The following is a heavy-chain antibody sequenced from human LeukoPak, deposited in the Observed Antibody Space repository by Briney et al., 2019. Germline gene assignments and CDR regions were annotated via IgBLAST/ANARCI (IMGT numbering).Heavy chain of an antibody. CDR1: GGSISSYY. V-gene: IGHV4-59*01. J-gene: IGHJ4*02. CDR3: AGYGKIYGDYDNYFDY. Sequence: KPSETLSLTCTVSGGSISSYYWSWIRQPPGKGLEWIGYIYYSGSTNYNPSLKSRVTISVDTSKNQFSLKLSSVTAADTAVYYCAGYGKIYGDYDNYFDYWGQGTLVTVFS. D-gene: IGHD4-17*01. CDR2: IYYSGST.